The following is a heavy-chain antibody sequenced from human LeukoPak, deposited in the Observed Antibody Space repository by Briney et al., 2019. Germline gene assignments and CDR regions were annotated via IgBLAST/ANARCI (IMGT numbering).Heavy chain of an antibody. CDR1: GYTFTGYY. D-gene: IGHD6-13*01. V-gene: IGHV1-2*02. J-gene: IGHJ6*03. Sequence: GASVKVSCKASGYTFTGYYMHWVRQAPGQGLERMGWINPNSGGTNYAQKFQGRVTMTRDTSISTAYMELSRLRSEDTAVYYCARGLLAAAGFGGRYYYYYMDVWGKGTTVTVSS. CDR3: ARGLLAAAGFGGRYYYYYMDV. CDR2: INPNSGGT.